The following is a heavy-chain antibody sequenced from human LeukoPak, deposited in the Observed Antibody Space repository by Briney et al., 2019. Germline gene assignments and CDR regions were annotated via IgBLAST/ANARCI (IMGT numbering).Heavy chain of an antibody. CDR2: IYYSGST. J-gene: IGHJ5*02. Sequence: PSETLSLTRTVSGGSISSGGYYWSWIRQHPGKGLEWIGYIYYSGSTYYNPSLKSRVTISVDTSKNRFSLKLSSVTAADTAVYYCASWYDTLDGRFDPWGQGTLVTVSS. CDR3: ASWYDTLDGRFDP. D-gene: IGHD3-9*01. CDR1: GGSISSGGYY. V-gene: IGHV4-31*03.